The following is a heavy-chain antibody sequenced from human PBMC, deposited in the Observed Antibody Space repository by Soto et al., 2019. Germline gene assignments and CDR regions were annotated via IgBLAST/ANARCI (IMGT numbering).Heavy chain of an antibody. D-gene: IGHD2-8*01. Sequence: EVQLVESGGGLVQPGRSLRLSCVASGFTFKDYAFHWVRQVPGKGLEWVSGITWNSVTMGYADSVKGRFTISKDDAKNSLYLEMSSLRPEDTALYYCARSGVFCRKDRCYHFYYYMDVWGKGTTVTVSS. J-gene: IGHJ6*03. CDR1: GFTFKDYA. V-gene: IGHV3-9*01. CDR2: ITWNSVTM. CDR3: ARSGVFCRKDRCYHFYYYMDV.